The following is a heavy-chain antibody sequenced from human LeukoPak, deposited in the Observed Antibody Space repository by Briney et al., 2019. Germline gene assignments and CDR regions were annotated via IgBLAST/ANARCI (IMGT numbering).Heavy chain of an antibody. CDR2: INTNTGNP. CDR1: GYTFSSYG. CDR3: ASNLYPDAYDFWSGSISPTYYYYYYMDV. Sequence: ASVKVSCKASGYTFSSYGMNWVRQAPGQGLEWMEGINTNTGNPTYAQGFTGRFVFSLDTSVSTAYLQISSLKAEDTAVYYCASNLYPDAYDFWSGSISPTYYYYYYMDVWGKGTTVTVSS. D-gene: IGHD3-3*01. J-gene: IGHJ6*03. V-gene: IGHV7-4-1*02.